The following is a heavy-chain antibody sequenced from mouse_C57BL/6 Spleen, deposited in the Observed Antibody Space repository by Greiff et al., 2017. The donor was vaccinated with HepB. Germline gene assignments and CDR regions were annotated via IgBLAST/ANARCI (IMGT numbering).Heavy chain of an antibody. D-gene: IGHD2-3*01. CDR2: IRNKANGYTT. CDR1: GFTFTDYY. Sequence: EVKVVESGGGLVQPGGSLSLSCAASGFTFTDYYMSWVRQPPGKALEWLGFIRNKANGYTTEYSASVKGRFTISRDNSQSILYLQMNALRAEDSATYYCARLDGYLFAYWGQGTLVTVSA. CDR3: ARLDGYLFAY. J-gene: IGHJ3*01. V-gene: IGHV7-3*01.